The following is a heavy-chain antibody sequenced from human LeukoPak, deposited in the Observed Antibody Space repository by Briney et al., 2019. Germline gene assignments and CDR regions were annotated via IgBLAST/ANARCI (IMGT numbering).Heavy chain of an antibody. V-gene: IGHV6-1*01. J-gene: IGHJ5*02. D-gene: IGHD2-15*01. CDR2: TYYRSQCYN. CDR3: ARVGLCSGGTCYSIKSAWFDP. Sequence: PSQTLSLTCAISGDSVSRNSAAWTWIRQSPSRGLEWLGRTYYRSQCYNDYALSVKSRITIDPATSKNQFSLPLKPVTPEDTAVYYCARVGLCSGGTCYSIKSAWFDPWGQGTLVTVSS. CDR1: GDSVSRNSAA.